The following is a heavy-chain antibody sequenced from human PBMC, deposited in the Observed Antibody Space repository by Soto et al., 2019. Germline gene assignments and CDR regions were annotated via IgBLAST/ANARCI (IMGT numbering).Heavy chain of an antibody. CDR3: AKDLLGYSRSGWPFDY. J-gene: IGHJ4*02. CDR1: GFTFSSYG. Sequence: HPGGSLRLSCAASGFTFSSYGMHWVRQAPGKGLEWVAVISYDGSNKYYADSVKGRFTISRDNSKNTLYLQMNSLRAEDTAVYYCAKDLLGYSRSGWPFDYWGQGTLVTVSS. V-gene: IGHV3-30*18. CDR2: ISYDGSNK. D-gene: IGHD5-18*01.